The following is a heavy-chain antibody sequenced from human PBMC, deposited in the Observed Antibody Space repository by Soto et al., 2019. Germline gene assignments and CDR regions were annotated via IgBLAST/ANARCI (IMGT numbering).Heavy chain of an antibody. CDR1: GFTFSTYA. V-gene: IGHV3-30-3*01. Sequence: QVQLVESGGGVVQPGRSLRLSCAASGFTFSTYAMHWVRQAPGKGLEWVAVILYDGSKKDYADSVKGRFTISRDNSKNTLYLQMTSLRAEDTAVYYCARVNIAWNDVGAMDVWGQGTTVTVSS. J-gene: IGHJ6*02. D-gene: IGHD1-1*01. CDR2: ILYDGSKK. CDR3: ARVNIAWNDVGAMDV.